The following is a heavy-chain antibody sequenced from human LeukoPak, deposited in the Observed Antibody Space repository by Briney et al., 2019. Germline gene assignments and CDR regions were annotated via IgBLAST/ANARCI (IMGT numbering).Heavy chain of an antibody. CDR2: MHYSGST. CDR3: ARAEFTVVRGVIFDH. J-gene: IGHJ5*02. V-gene: IGHV4-39*07. D-gene: IGHD3-10*01. CDR1: GGSITKNGYY. Sequence: SETLSLTCSVSGGSITKNGYYWGWIRQSPETGLEWIGSMHYSGSTYYNPSLNSRVTISVDTSKNQFSLKLTSVTAADTAVYYCARAEFTVVRGVIFDHWGQGTLVTVSS.